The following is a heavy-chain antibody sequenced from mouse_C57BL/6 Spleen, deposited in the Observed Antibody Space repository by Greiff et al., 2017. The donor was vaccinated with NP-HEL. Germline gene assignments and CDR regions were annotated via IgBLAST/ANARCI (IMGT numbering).Heavy chain of an antibody. D-gene: IGHD1-1*01. V-gene: IGHV1-42*01. CDR1: GYSFTGYY. Sequence: VQLQQSGPELVKPGASVKISCKASGYSFTGYYMNWVKQSPEKSLEWIGEINPSTGGTTYNQKFKAKATLTVDKSSSTAYMQLKSLTSEDSAVYYCASSPFYYYGSSYDAMDYWGQGTSVTVSS. CDR3: ASSPFYYYGSSYDAMDY. J-gene: IGHJ4*01. CDR2: INPSTGGT.